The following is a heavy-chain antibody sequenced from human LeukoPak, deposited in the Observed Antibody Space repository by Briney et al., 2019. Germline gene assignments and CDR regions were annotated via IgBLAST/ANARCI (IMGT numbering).Heavy chain of an antibody. V-gene: IGHV4-59*01. CDR3: ARAPRGLGYFDY. Sequence: SETLSLTCTVSGGSISSYYWSWIRQPPGKGLEWIGYIYYSGSTNYNPSLKSRVTISVDTSKNQFSLKLSSVTAAGTAVYYCARAPRGLGYFDYWGQGTLVTVSS. J-gene: IGHJ4*02. D-gene: IGHD7-27*01. CDR1: GGSISSYY. CDR2: IYYSGST.